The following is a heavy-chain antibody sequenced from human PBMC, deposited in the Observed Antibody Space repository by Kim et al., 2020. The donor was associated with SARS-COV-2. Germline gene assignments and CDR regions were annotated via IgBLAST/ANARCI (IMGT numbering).Heavy chain of an antibody. V-gene: IGHV3-7*03. CDR2: IKEDGSEK. Sequence: GGSLRLSCAASGFTFRSFWMSWVRQAPGKGLEWVANIKEDGSEKYYVDSVKGRFTISRDNAKKSLYLQMNTLRVEDTAVYYCARARGVGATGFDYLGQGT. CDR1: GFTFRSFW. J-gene: IGHJ4*02. CDR3: ARARGVGATGFDY. D-gene: IGHD1-26*01.